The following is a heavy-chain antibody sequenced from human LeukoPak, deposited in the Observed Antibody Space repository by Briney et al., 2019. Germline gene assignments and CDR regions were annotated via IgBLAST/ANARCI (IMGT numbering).Heavy chain of an antibody. CDR3: ARGEQDMATMSIDY. CDR1: GFTFYSYA. CDR2: SSSSGSTI. Sequence: GGSLRLPCAASGFTFYSYAMNWVRQAPGKGLEWISYSSSSGSTIYYADSVKGRFTISRDNAKKSLYLQMNSLRVEDTAVYYCARGEQDMATMSIDYWGQGSLITVSP. V-gene: IGHV3-48*01. D-gene: IGHD5-24*01. J-gene: IGHJ4*02.